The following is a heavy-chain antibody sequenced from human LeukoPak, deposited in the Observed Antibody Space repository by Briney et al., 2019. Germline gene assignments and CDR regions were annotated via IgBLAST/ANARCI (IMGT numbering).Heavy chain of an antibody. J-gene: IGHJ6*02. CDR2: IIPILGIA. CDR3: ARDRTTVTRGYYYYGMDV. Sequence: ASVKVSCKASGGTFSSYAISWVRQAPGQGLGWMGRIIPILGIANYAQKFQGRVTITADKSTSTAYMELSSLRSEDTAVYYCARDRTTVTRGYYYYGMDVWGQGTTVTVSS. V-gene: IGHV1-69*04. D-gene: IGHD4-11*01. CDR1: GGTFSSYA.